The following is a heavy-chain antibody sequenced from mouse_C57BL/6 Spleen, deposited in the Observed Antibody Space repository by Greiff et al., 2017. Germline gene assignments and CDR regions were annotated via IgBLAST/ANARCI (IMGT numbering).Heavy chain of an antibody. D-gene: IGHD2-2*01. CDR1: GYTFTGYW. V-gene: IGHV1-9*01. CDR3: ARGRMYGYDGYAMDY. CDR2: ILPGSGSA. Sequence: VQLQQSGAELMKPGASVKLSCKATGYTFTGYWIEWVKQRPGHGLEWIGEILPGSGSANYNEKFKGKATFTADTSSNTAYMQLSSLTTADSAIYYCARGRMYGYDGYAMDYWGQGTSVTVSS. J-gene: IGHJ4*01.